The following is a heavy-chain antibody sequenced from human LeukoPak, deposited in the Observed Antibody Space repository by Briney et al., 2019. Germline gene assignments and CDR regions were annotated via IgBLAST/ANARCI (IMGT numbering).Heavy chain of an antibody. Sequence: ASVKVSCKASGHTFTSYGIRWVRQAPGQGLEWMGWISAYNGNTNYVQKLQGRVTMTTDTSTSTAYMELRSLRSDDTAVYYCARVTLAGTPTFDYWGQGTLVTVSS. CDR3: ARVTLAGTPTFDY. D-gene: IGHD1-1*01. J-gene: IGHJ4*02. V-gene: IGHV1-18*01. CDR2: ISAYNGNT. CDR1: GHTFTSYG.